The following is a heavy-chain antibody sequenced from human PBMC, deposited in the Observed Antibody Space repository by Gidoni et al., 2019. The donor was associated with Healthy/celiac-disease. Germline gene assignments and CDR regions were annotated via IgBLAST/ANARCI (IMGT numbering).Heavy chain of an antibody. V-gene: IGHV3-30*18. D-gene: IGHD3-22*01. J-gene: IGHJ1*01. Sequence: QVQLVESGGGVVQPGRSLKPSCSASGFTFRTYGLPWVRQAPGQGLEWVAVISYDGSNKYYADSVKGRFTISRDNSKNTLYLQMNSLRAEDTAVYYCAKGRYYDSSRPSAEYFQHWGQGTLVTVSS. CDR3: AKGRYYDSSRPSAEYFQH. CDR1: GFTFRTYG. CDR2: ISYDGSNK.